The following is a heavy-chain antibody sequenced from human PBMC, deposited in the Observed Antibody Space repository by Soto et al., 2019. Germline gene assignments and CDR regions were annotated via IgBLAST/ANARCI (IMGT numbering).Heavy chain of an antibody. D-gene: IGHD6-13*01. CDR2: INAGHGDT. J-gene: IGHJ5*02. V-gene: IGHV1-3*01. Sequence: VASVKVSCKPSGYTFTNYAIHWVRQAPGQRLECMGWINAGHGDTQYSQKFQGRVTITRDTSANTAYMELRSLRYEDTALYFCARAPLYSNRWQGLFDPWGQGTLVTVSS. CDR1: GYTFTNYA. CDR3: ARAPLYSNRWQGLFDP.